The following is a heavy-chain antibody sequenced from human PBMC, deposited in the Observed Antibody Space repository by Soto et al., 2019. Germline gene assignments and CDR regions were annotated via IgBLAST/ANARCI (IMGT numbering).Heavy chain of an antibody. V-gene: IGHV3-48*02. CDR2: ISSSSSTI. J-gene: IGHJ4*02. Sequence: LRLSCAASGFTFSSYSMNWVRQAPGKGLEWVSYISSSSSTIYYADSVKGRFTISRDNAKNSLYLQMNSLRDEDTAVYYCARGLYYYDSRGYWGYWGQGTLVTVSS. CDR3: ARGLYYYDSRGYWGY. CDR1: GFTFSSYS. D-gene: IGHD3-22*01.